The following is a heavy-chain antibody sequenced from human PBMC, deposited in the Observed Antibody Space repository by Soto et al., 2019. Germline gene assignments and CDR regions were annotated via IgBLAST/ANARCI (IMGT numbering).Heavy chain of an antibody. D-gene: IGHD3-10*01. CDR1: GASVSDTGSYY. CDR3: ARDTYNYGSDWFDP. V-gene: IGHV4-61*01. Sequence: PSETLSLTCTVSGASVSDTGSYYGSWVRQSPGKGLEWIGYVSHSGSTNYNPSLESRVTISVVTSKNQFSLKLTSVTAADTAVYYCARDTYNYGSDWFDPWGQGXLVTVYS. J-gene: IGHJ5*02. CDR2: VSHSGST.